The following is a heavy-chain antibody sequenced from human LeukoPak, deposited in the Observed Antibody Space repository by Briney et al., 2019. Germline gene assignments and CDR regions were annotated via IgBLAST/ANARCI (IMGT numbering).Heavy chain of an antibody. D-gene: IGHD3-22*01. CDR1: GFTFSTHA. Sequence: GGSLRLSCVAPGFTFSTHAMSWVRLAPGKGLEWVSAIGGSDGTTYYADSVKGRFTISRDNSKDTLYLQMNSLGAEDTAVYYCAKRDSSGSYPYYFDYWGQGTLVTVSS. CDR3: AKRDSSGSYPYYFDY. J-gene: IGHJ4*02. CDR2: IGGSDGTT. V-gene: IGHV3-23*01.